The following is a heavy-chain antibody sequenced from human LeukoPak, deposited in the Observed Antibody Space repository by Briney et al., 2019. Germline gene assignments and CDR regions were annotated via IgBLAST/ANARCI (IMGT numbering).Heavy chain of an antibody. Sequence: SETLSLTCTVSGGSIGSYYWSWIRQPPGKGLEWIGYIYYGGNTDHNPSLKSRVSISVDTSKNQVSLRLTSVTAADTAVYYCARGYYYDYSGPDFDYWGQGTLVTVSS. J-gene: IGHJ4*02. CDR1: GGSIGSYY. V-gene: IGHV4-59*01. CDR3: ARGYYYDYSGPDFDY. CDR2: IYYGGNT. D-gene: IGHD3-22*01.